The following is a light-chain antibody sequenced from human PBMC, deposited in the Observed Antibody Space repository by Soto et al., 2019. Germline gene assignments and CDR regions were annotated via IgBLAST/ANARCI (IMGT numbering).Light chain of an antibody. CDR3: QQYDKWPLT. CDR1: HSVDSN. Sequence: EIVMTQSPGTLSVSTGQGATLSCRASHSVDSNLAWYQQKPGQAPRLLIYGASTRPTGIPDRFGGSGSGTEFTLTISSLQSEDFEVYYCQQYDKWPLTLGGGTKVDIK. J-gene: IGKJ4*01. CDR2: GAS. V-gene: IGKV3D-15*01.